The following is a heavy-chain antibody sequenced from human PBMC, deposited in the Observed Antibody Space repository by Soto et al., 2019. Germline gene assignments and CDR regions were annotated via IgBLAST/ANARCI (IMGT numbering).Heavy chain of an antibody. D-gene: IGHD6-25*01. J-gene: IGHJ6*02. V-gene: IGHV3-23*01. CDR2: ISGSGGST. CDR1: GFTFSSYA. CDR3: AKDKAAVGSYYYYGMDV. Sequence: PGWSLRLSCAASGFTFSSYAMSWVRQAPGKGLEWVSAISGSGGSTYYADSVKGRFTISRDNSKNTLYLQMNSLRAEDTAVYYCAKDKAAVGSYYYYGMDVWGQGTTVTASS.